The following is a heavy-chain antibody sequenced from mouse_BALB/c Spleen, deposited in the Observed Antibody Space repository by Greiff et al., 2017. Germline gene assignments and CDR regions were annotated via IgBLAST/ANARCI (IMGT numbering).Heavy chain of an antibody. CDR2: IYPGDGDT. V-gene: IGHV1-80*01. CDR3: AEGYGNYGFAY. Sequence: QVQLQQSGAELVRPGSSVKISCKASGYAFSSYWMNWVKQRPGQGLEWIGQIYPGDGDTNYNGKFKGKATLTADKSSSTAYMQLSSLTSEDSAVYFCAEGYGNYGFAYWGQGTLVTVSA. D-gene: IGHD2-1*01. J-gene: IGHJ3*01. CDR1: GYAFSSYW.